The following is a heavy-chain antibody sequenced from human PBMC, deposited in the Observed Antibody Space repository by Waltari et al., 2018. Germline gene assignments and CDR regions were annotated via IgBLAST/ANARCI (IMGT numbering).Heavy chain of an antibody. V-gene: IGHV4-38-2*01. CDR2: IYHSGST. CDR1: GYSIRSGYS. J-gene: IGHJ1*01. CDR3: ARLGGSGSSPEFQH. Sequence: QVQLQESGPGLVKPSETLSLPSAVSGYSIRSGYSRGWIRQPPGKGLEWFGSIYHSGSTYYNPSLKSRVTISVDTSKNQFSLKLSSVTAADTAVYYCARLGGSGSSPEFQHWGQGTLVTVSS. D-gene: IGHD3-10*01.